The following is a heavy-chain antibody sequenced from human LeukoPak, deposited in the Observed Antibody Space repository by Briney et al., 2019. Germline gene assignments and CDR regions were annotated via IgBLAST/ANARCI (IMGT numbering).Heavy chain of an antibody. Sequence: SETLSLTFAVSGGSISNYYCSWIRPPPGKGLEWLGYIHYSGYTNSNPSLKRRVTISLDTSKNQFSLNLSSVAATDTAVYFCATHWGSDWYFDLWGRGTLVTVSS. CDR1: GGSISNYY. CDR2: IHYSGYT. V-gene: IGHV4-59*01. J-gene: IGHJ2*01. CDR3: ATHWGSDWYFDL. D-gene: IGHD7-27*01.